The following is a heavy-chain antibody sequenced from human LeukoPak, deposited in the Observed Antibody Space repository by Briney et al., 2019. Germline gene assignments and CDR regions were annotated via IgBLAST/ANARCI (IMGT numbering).Heavy chain of an antibody. CDR3: ARDLKQQLASN. CDR2: ISSSSSYI. J-gene: IGHJ4*02. D-gene: IGHD6-13*01. V-gene: IGHV3-21*01. Sequence: GGSLRLSCAASGFTFSSYSMNWVRQAPGKGLEWVSSISSSSSYIYYADSVKGRFTISRDNAKNSLYLQMNSLRAEDTAVYYCARDLKQQLASNWGQGTLVTVSS. CDR1: GFTFSSYS.